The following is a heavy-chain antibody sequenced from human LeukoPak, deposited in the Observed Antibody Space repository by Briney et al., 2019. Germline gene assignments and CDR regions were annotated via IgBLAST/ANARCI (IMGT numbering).Heavy chain of an antibody. CDR2: IYYSGST. CDR1: GGSISSYY. J-gene: IGHJ3*02. V-gene: IGHV4-59*12. D-gene: IGHD2-21*01. Sequence: SETLSLTCTVSGGSISSYYWSWIRQPPGKGLERIGYIYYSGSTNYNPSLKSRVTISVDTSKNQFSLKLSSVTAADTAVYYCARAGDYSKAFDIWGQGTMVTVSS. CDR3: ARAGDYSKAFDI.